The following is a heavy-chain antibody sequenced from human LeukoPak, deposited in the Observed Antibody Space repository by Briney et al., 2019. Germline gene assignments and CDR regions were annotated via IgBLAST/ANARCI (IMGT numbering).Heavy chain of an antibody. V-gene: IGHV4-34*01. CDR2: INHSGST. J-gene: IGHJ4*02. CDR1: GGSFSGYY. Sequence: PSETLSLTCAVYGGSFSGYYWSWIRQPPGKGLEWIGEINHSGSTNYNPSLKSRVTISVDTSKNQFSLKLSSVTAADTAVYYCARGRDSSGYYTPFDYWGQGTLVTVSS. CDR3: ARGRDSSGYYTPFDY. D-gene: IGHD3-22*01.